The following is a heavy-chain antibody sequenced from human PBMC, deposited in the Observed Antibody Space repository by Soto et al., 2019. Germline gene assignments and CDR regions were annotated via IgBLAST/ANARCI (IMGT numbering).Heavy chain of an antibody. V-gene: IGHV4-59*08. J-gene: IGHJ5*02. D-gene: IGHD2-2*01. CDR3: ARSLYCSSTSCYAGQFDP. CDR2: IHYSGST. Sequence: SETLSLTCTVSGGSISSYYWSWIRQPPGKGLEWIGYIHYSGSTNYNPSLKSRVTISVDTSKNQFSLKLSSVTAADTAVYYCARSLYCSSTSCYAGQFDPWGQGTLVTVSS. CDR1: GGSISSYY.